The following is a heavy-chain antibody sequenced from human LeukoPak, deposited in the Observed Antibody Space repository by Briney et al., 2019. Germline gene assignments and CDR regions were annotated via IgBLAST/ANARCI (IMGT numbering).Heavy chain of an antibody. CDR2: IYSSGST. V-gene: IGHV4-39*02. D-gene: IGHD2-8*01. CDR1: GDSPSTSHYY. J-gene: IGHJ4*02. Sequence: SETLSLTCTVSGDSPSTSHYYWGWLRRSPGKGLEWIGSIYSSGSTYFNPSLMSPVSVSVDTSKKQFSMKLTSVTAADTAVYYCARAYCTNSVCYQFFDGWGQGTLVTVSS. CDR3: ARAYCTNSVCYQFFDG.